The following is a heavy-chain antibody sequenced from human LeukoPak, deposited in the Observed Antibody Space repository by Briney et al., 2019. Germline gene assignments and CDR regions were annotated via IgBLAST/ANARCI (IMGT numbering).Heavy chain of an antibody. CDR2: IGNDGGGI. D-gene: IGHD7-27*01. CDR3: AIDPNWGTHS. V-gene: IGHV3-23*01. Sequence: GGSLRLSCAASGFTFSTYTMYWVRHPPGKRLEWVSIIGNDGGGIHYADSVRGRFTISRDNSKNALYLQMNSLRVEDTAVYYCAIDPNWGTHSWGQGVLVTVSS. J-gene: IGHJ4*02. CDR1: GFTFSTYT.